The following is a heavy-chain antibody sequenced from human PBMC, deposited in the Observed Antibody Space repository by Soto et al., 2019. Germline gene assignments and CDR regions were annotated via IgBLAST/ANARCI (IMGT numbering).Heavy chain of an antibody. CDR2: ISYDGSNK. CDR1: GFTFSSYG. D-gene: IGHD3-22*01. CDR3: ATDEALRRYYDSGGFGS. V-gene: IGHV3-30*03. J-gene: IGHJ5*02. Sequence: QVQLVESGGGVVQPGRSLRLSCAASGFTFSSYGMHWVRQAPGKGLEWVAVISYDGSNKYYADSVKARFTISRDNSKNTLYLQINSLSPEDTAMYYCATDEALRRYYDSGGFGSWGQGTLVTVSS.